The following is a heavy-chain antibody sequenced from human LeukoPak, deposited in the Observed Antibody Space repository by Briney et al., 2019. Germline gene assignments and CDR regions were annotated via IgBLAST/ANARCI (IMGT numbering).Heavy chain of an antibody. J-gene: IGHJ5*02. Sequence: PSETLSLTXAVYGGSFSGFYWSWVRQPPGKGLEWIGEINHSGSTYYNPSFKSRVTILVDTSRNQFSLKLTSVTAADTAVYYCARGPDSGSYFAWFDPWGQGTLVTVSS. CDR3: ARGPDSGSYFAWFDP. V-gene: IGHV4-34*01. CDR2: INHSGST. CDR1: GGSFSGFY. D-gene: IGHD3-10*01.